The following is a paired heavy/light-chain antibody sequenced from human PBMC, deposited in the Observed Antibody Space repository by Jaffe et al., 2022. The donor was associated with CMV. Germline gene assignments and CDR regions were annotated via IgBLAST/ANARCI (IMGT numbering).Heavy chain of an antibody. Sequence: QVQLVQPGAEVKKPGASMNLSCEASGYTFTNYRLHWVRQAPGQRLEWLGWINAGNGITKYSQDFQDRVTLTRDKTANTVYLEMRDLKSEDSAVYYCARLAQRLVEGRWFDHWGQGTRVIVSS. V-gene: IGHV1-3*01. CDR3: ARLAQRLVEGRWFDH. J-gene: IGHJ5*02. CDR2: INAGNGIT. D-gene: IGHD2-8*02. CDR1: GYTFTNYR.
Light chain of an antibody. J-gene: IGLJ1*01. V-gene: IGLV2-11*01. Sequence: QSALTQARSVSGSPGQSVTISCTGTSNNVGSYDFVSWYQQYPGEAPKLMIYDVTKRPSGVPDRFSGSKSGNTASLTISGLQAEDEADYYCCSYAGSYTYVFGSGTTVSVL. CDR1: SNNVGSYDF. CDR2: DVT. CDR3: CSYAGSYTYV.